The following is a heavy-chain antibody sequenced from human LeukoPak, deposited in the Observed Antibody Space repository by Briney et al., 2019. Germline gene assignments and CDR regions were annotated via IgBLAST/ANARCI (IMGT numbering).Heavy chain of an antibody. V-gene: IGHV3-64*01. J-gene: IGHJ6*03. CDR1: GFTFSSYA. D-gene: IGHD3-10*01. CDR3: AREFGEVDYYYYMDV. Sequence: HPGGSLRLSCAASGFTFSSYAMHWVRRAPGKGLEYVSAISSNGGSTYYANSVKGRFTISRDNSKNTLYLQMGSLRAEDMAVYYCAREFGEVDYYYYMDVWGKGTTVTVSS. CDR2: ISSNGGST.